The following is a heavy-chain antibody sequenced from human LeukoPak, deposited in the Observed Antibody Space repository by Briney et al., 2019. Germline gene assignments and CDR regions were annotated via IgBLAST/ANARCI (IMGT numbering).Heavy chain of an antibody. V-gene: IGHV3-9*01. D-gene: IGHD6-19*01. CDR1: GFTFDDYA. CDR2: ISWNSGSI. J-gene: IGHJ4*02. Sequence: GRSLRLSCAASGFTFDDYAMHWVRQAPGKGLEWVSGISWNSGSIGYADSVKGRFTISRDNAKNSLYPQMNSLRAEDTALYYCAKDSLYSLIAVAGYFDYWGQGTLVTVSS. CDR3: AKDSLYSLIAVAGYFDY.